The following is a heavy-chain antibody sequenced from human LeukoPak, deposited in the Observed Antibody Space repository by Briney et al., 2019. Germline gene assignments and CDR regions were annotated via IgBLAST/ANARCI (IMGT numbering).Heavy chain of an antibody. Sequence: PGGSLRLSCAASGFTFSGSAMHWVRQASGKGLEWVGRIRSKANSYATAYAASVKGRFTISRDNAKNSLYLQMNSLRAEDTALYYCAKDYYDYYDSSGCFDYWGQGTLVTVSS. D-gene: IGHD3-22*01. V-gene: IGHV3-73*01. CDR1: GFTFSGSA. CDR3: AKDYYDYYDSSGCFDY. CDR2: IRSKANSYAT. J-gene: IGHJ4*02.